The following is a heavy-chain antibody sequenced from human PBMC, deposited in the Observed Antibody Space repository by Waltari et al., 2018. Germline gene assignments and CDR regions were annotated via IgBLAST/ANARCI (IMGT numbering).Heavy chain of an antibody. D-gene: IGHD2-15*01. CDR2: IYTSGST. CDR3: ARARRYCSGGSCSPAFDY. V-gene: IGHV4-4*09. J-gene: IGHJ4*02. Sequence: QAQLQESGPGLVKPSETLSLTCTVSGGSISSYYWSWIRQPPGKGLEWIGYIYTSGSTNYNPSLKSRVTISVDTSKNQFSLKLSSVTAADTAVYYCARARRYCSGGSCSPAFDYWGQGTLVTVSS. CDR1: GGSISSYY.